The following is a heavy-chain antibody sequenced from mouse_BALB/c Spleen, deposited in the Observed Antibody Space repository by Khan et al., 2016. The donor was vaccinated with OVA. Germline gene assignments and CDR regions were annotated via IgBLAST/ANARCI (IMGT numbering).Heavy chain of an antibody. J-gene: IGHJ3*01. Sequence: VQLQQSGIELVRPGASVKLSCKASGYTFTNYWINWVKQRPGQGLEWIGNIYPSDSYSNYNQRFKDKATLTVDKSSSTAYLLLSSPTSEDSAFYYCTREGVYGSSFAYWGQGTLVTVSA. CDR2: IYPSDSYS. CDR3: TREGVYGSSFAY. CDR1: GYTFTNYW. V-gene: IGHV1-69*02. D-gene: IGHD1-1*02.